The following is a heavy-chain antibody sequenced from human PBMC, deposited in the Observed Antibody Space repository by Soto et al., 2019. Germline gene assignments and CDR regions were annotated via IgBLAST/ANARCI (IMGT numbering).Heavy chain of an antibody. Sequence: PGGSLRLSCAASGFTFSSYAMSWVRQAPGKGLEWVSAISGSGGSTYYADSVKGRFTISRDNSKNTLYPQMNSLRAEDTAVYYCAKDSGEYSSSSGLPNWFDPWGQGTLVTVSS. D-gene: IGHD6-6*01. CDR1: GFTFSSYA. CDR2: ISGSGGST. CDR3: AKDSGEYSSSSGLPNWFDP. V-gene: IGHV3-23*01. J-gene: IGHJ5*02.